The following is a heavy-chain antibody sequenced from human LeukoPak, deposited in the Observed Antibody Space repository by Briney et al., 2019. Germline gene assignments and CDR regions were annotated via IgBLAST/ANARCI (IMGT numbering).Heavy chain of an antibody. D-gene: IGHD1/OR15-1a*01. CDR1: GFTFSSYA. V-gene: IGHV3-23*01. CDR3: ARSGGNNYHWALDI. CDR2: ISGSGGST. J-gene: IGHJ3*02. Sequence: PGGSLRLSCAASGFTFSSYAMSWIRQAPGKGLEWVSAISGSGGSTYYADSVKGRFTISRDNSKNTLYLQMNSLRAEDTAVYYCARSGGNNYHWALDIWGQGTMVTVSS.